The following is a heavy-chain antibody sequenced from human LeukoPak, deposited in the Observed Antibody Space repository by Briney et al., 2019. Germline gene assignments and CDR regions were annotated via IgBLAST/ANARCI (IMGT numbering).Heavy chain of an antibody. CDR1: GFTFSSYA. CDR2: ISGSGGST. CDR3: AKDGNLRGYSYGPGVHWFDL. Sequence: GGSLRLSCAASGFTFSSYAMSWVRQAPGKGLEWVSAISGSGGSTYYADSVKGRFTISRDNSKNTLYLQMNSLRAEDTAVYYCAKDGNLRGYSYGPGVHWFDLWGQGTLVTVSS. D-gene: IGHD5-18*01. J-gene: IGHJ5*02. V-gene: IGHV3-23*01.